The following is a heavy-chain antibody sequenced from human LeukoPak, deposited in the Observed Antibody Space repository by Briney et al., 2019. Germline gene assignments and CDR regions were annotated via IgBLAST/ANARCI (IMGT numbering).Heavy chain of an antibody. D-gene: IGHD3-10*01. CDR1: GFTFGDYA. CDR2: IRSKAYGGTT. Sequence: GGSLRLSCTASGFTFGDYAMSWVRQDPGKGLEWVGFIRSKAYGGTTEYAASVKGRFTISRADSTSIAYLQMNSLKTEDTAVYYCTRDPSLVSGSSVPANDAFDIWGHGTMVTVSS. V-gene: IGHV3-49*04. CDR3: TRDPSLVSGSSVPANDAFDI. J-gene: IGHJ3*02.